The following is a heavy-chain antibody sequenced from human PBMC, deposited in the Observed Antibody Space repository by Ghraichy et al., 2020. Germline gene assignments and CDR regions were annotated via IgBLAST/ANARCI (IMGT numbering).Heavy chain of an antibody. CDR2: ISSKSSYI. CDR3: ARERLYYYDNSGHYYFDC. CDR1: GFTFSSYT. J-gene: IGHJ4*02. V-gene: IGHV3-21*01. D-gene: IGHD3-22*01. Sequence: GGSLRLSCAASGFTFSSYTMNWVRQAPGKGLEWVSSISSKSSYIYNADSMKGRFTISRDNAKNSPYLQMNSLRADDTAVYYCARERLYYYDNSGHYYFDCWGQGTLVTVSS.